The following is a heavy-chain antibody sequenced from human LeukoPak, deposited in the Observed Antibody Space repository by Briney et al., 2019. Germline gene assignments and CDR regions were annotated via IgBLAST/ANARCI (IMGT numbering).Heavy chain of an antibody. Sequence: SETLSLTCAVSGGSISSDNWWSWVRQPPGKRLEWIGEIHHRGGTNYNPSLQSRVTISVDKSNNHFSLRLTSVTAADTAVYYCTTNGWYCLDHWGQGALVTVSS. V-gene: IGHV4-4*02. CDR2: IHHRGGT. D-gene: IGHD6-19*01. CDR3: TTNGWYCLDH. J-gene: IGHJ1*01. CDR1: GGSISSDNW.